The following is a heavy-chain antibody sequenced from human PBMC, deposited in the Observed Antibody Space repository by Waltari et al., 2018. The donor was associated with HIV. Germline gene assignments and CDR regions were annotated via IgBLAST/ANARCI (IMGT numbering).Heavy chain of an antibody. Sequence: QLQLQESGPGLVKPSETLSLTCTVSGGSISSSSYYWGWIRQPPGKGLEWIGSIYYSGSTYYNPSLKSRVTISVDTSKNQFSLKLSSVTAADTAVYYCARDLAYCGGDCVWGFDYWGQGTLVTVSS. V-gene: IGHV4-39*07. CDR1: GGSISSSSYY. D-gene: IGHD2-21*02. CDR2: IYYSGST. J-gene: IGHJ4*02. CDR3: ARDLAYCGGDCVWGFDY.